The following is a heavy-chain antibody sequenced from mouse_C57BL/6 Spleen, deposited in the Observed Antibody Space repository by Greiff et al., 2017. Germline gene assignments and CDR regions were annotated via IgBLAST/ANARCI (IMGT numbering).Heavy chain of an antibody. J-gene: IGHJ4*01. V-gene: IGHV5-4*01. Sequence: DVQLQESGGGLVKPGGSLKLSCAASGFTFSSYAMSWVRQTPEKRLEWVATISDGGSYTYYPDNVKGRFTISRDNAKNNLYLQMSHLKSEDTAMYYCARDRDDGYAMDYWGQGTSVTVSS. CDR1: GFTFSSYA. CDR3: ARDRDDGYAMDY. D-gene: IGHD2-12*01. CDR2: ISDGGSYT.